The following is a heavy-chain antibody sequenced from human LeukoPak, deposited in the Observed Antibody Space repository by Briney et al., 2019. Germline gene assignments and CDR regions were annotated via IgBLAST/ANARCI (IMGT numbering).Heavy chain of an antibody. Sequence: SETLSLTCTVSGGSISSGGYYWSWIRQHPGKGLEWIGYIYYSGSTYYNPSLKSRVTISVDTSKNQSSLKLSSVTAADTAVYYCARVRYGSGSYRTNYFDYWGQGTLVTVSS. V-gene: IGHV4-31*03. CDR2: IYYSGST. J-gene: IGHJ4*02. CDR1: GGSISSGGYY. D-gene: IGHD3-10*01. CDR3: ARVRYGSGSYRTNYFDY.